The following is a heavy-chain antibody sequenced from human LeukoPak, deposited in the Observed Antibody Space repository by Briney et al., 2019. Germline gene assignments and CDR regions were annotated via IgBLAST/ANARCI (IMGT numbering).Heavy chain of an antibody. CDR3: AKGYYYDSSGYFDY. V-gene: IGHV3-9*03. CDR1: GFTFDDYA. CDR2: ISWNSGSI. D-gene: IGHD3-22*01. Sequence: GGSLRLSCAASGFTFDDYAMHWVRQAPGKGLEWVSGISWNSGSIGSADSVKGRFTISRDNAKNSLYLQMNSLRAEDMALYYCAKGYYYDSSGYFDYWGQGTLV. J-gene: IGHJ4*02.